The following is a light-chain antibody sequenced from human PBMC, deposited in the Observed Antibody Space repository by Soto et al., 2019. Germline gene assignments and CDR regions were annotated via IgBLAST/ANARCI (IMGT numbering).Light chain of an antibody. CDR1: QSVSSN. Sequence: MTQSPSTLSASVGDRVTITGRASQSVSSNLAWYQQKPGQAPRLLIYGASTRATGIPARFSGSGSGTECTLTISSLQSEDVAVYYCQQYNNWPRTFGQGTKVDIK. CDR3: QQYNNWPRT. CDR2: GAS. J-gene: IGKJ1*01. V-gene: IGKV3-15*01.